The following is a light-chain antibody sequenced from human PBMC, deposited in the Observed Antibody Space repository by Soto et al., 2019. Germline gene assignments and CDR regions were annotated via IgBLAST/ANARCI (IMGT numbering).Light chain of an antibody. CDR1: SSNIGRDF. Sequence: VLTQPPSASGTPGQRVTISCSGSSSNIGRDFVYWYQQVPGTAPKPLIYSDNQRYSGVPDRFSGSKSGTPASLTISGLRSEDEADYYCASWDDNLSGVVFGGGTQLTVL. J-gene: IGLJ2*01. V-gene: IGLV1-47*02. CDR3: ASWDDNLSGVV. CDR2: SDN.